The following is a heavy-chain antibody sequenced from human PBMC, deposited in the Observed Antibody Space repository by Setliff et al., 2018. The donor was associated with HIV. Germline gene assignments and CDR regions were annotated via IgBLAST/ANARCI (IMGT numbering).Heavy chain of an antibody. CDR1: GFTFRNYK. D-gene: IGHD3-3*01. Sequence: GGSLRLSCAASGFTFRNYKFNWVRQAPGRGLEWVSSISSGSGGAIDYANSVQGRFTISRDNSKNSLYLQMNSLRVEETAVYYCARDYLYYNLYNGSPVYGMDVWGQGTTVTVSS. CDR3: ARDYLYYNLYNGSPVYGMDV. V-gene: IGHV3-48*03. J-gene: IGHJ6*02. CDR2: ISSGSGGAI.